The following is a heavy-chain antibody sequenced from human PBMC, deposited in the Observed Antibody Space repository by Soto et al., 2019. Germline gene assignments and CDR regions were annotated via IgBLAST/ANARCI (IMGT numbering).Heavy chain of an antibody. D-gene: IGHD2-2*01. V-gene: IGHV3-21*01. CDR2: ITSTSSYI. Sequence: GGSLRLSCAASGFTFSAYDMSWVRQAPGRGLEWVSSITSTSSYIHYADSVKGRFTISRDNAKNSLYLQMNSLRAEDTALYYCARETYCTTTSCRGAFDIWGQGTMVTVSS. CDR3: ARETYCTTTSCRGAFDI. CDR1: GFTFSAYD. J-gene: IGHJ3*02.